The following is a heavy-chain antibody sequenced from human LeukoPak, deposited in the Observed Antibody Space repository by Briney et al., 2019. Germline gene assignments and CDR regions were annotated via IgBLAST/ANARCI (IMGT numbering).Heavy chain of an antibody. CDR1: RFTFSSYS. V-gene: IGHV3-48*01. J-gene: IGHJ1*01. CDR2: ISSSSSTI. Sequence: GGSLRLSCAASRFTFSSYSMNWVRQAPGKGLEWVSYISSSSSTIYYADSVKGRFTISRDNAKSSLYLQMNSLRAEDTAVYYCARTYYYDSSGYPKYFRHWGQGTLVTVSP. CDR3: ARTYYYDSSGYPKYFRH. D-gene: IGHD3-22*01.